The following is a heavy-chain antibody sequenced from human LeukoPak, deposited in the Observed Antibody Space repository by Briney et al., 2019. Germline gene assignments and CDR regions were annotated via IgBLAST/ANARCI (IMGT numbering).Heavy chain of an antibody. CDR2: INPSGGST. J-gene: IGHJ6*03. CDR3: AREACGGDCYSGNYYYMDV. CDR1: GYTFTSYY. V-gene: IGHV1-46*01. D-gene: IGHD2-21*02. Sequence: ASVQDSCKASGYTFTSYYMNWVRQAPGQGLEWMGIINPSGGSTSYGQQFQGRVTMTRDTSTSTVYMELSSLRAEDTAVYYCAREACGGDCYSGNYYYMDVWGKGTTVTISS.